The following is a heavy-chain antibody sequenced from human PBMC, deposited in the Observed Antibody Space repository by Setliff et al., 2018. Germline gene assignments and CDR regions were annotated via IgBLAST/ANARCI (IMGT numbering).Heavy chain of an antibody. CDR2: LSHSGSS. CDR3: AKVITVFGVVIMENWFDP. V-gene: IGHV4-61*10. CDR1: GDSIGRGGFH. J-gene: IGHJ5*02. D-gene: IGHD3-3*01. Sequence: PSETLSLTCTVSGDSIGRGGFHWSWVRQPAGKGLEWIGYLSHSGSSNYNPSLKSRVTMLVDTSKNQFSLKLSSVTAADTAVYYCAKVITVFGVVIMENWFDPWGQGTLVTVS.